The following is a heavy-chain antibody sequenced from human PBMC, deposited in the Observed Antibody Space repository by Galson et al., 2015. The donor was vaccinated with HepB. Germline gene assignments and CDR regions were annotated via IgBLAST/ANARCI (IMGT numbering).Heavy chain of an antibody. V-gene: IGHV3-30-3*01. CDR2: LSFDGTYT. D-gene: IGHD2-2*02. CDR1: GFTFSTYA. J-gene: IGHJ4*02. CDR3: AGDGWCRTSCYIYGACDY. Sequence: SLRLSCAASGFTFSTYAMNWVRQAPGKGLEWVAALSFDGTYTYYADSVKGRFTISRDNSQNTLYLQMDGLRADDTAVYFCAGDGWCRTSCYIYGACDYWGQGTLVTVSS.